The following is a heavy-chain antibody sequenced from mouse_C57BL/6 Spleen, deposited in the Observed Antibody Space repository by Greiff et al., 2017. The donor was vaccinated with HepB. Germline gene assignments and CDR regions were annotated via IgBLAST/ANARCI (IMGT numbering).Heavy chain of an antibody. CDR3: SRSNYGNYLNYAMDY. Sequence: VKLQQSGAELVKPGASVKMSCKASGYTFNSYWITWVKQRPGQGLEWIGDIYPGSGSTNHNETFNSQATLTVDTSSSTAYMQRSSLTYEDSAVYYFSRSNYGNYLNYAMDYWGQGTSVTVSS. J-gene: IGHJ4*01. CDR2: IYPGSGST. CDR1: GYTFNSYW. V-gene: IGHV1-55*01. D-gene: IGHD2-1*01.